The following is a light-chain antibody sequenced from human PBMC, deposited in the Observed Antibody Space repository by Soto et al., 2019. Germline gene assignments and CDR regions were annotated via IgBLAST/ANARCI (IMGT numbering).Light chain of an antibody. CDR1: QSVSSNS. CDR2: GAS. V-gene: IGKV3-20*01. J-gene: IGKJ2*01. CDR3: HQYHSPPQT. Sequence: EIVLTQSPGTLSLSPGERATLSCRASQSVSSNSLAWYQQKPGQAPRLLISGASSRATGIPDRFSGSGSGTDFTLTISRLEPEDSAVYYCHQYHSPPQTFGQGTKVGIK.